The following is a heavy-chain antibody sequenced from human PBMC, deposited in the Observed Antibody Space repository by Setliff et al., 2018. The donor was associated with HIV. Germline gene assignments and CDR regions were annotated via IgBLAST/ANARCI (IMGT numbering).Heavy chain of an antibody. CDR1: SGSISSGTYY. CDR2: IDYSGSA. D-gene: IGHD5-18*01. J-gene: IGHJ4*01. CDR3: AREGKTALVTKYFDY. V-gene: IGHV4-31*03. Sequence: PSETLSLTCTVSSGSISSGTYYWSWTRQYPGKGLEWTGYIDYSGSAFYNPSLKSRITISRDTSKNQFSLKMNSVTAADTAVYYCAREGKTALVTKYFDYWGHGKLVTVSS.